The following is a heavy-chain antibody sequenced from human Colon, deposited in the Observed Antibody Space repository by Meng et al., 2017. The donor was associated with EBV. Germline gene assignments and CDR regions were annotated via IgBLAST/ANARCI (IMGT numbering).Heavy chain of an antibody. J-gene: IGHJ4*02. CDR2: INAYNGDT. Sequence: QAGGEVKKPGASVKVSLKASGYTFTKYGFTGVRQAPGQGLEWMGWINAYNGDTNYPQTLQGRVTMTTDTSTSTAYMELRSLRSDDTAVYYCARVEVGITSGDYWGQGTLVTVSS. V-gene: IGHV1-18*01. CDR3: ARVEVGITSGDY. D-gene: IGHD1-26*01. CDR1: GYTFTKYG.